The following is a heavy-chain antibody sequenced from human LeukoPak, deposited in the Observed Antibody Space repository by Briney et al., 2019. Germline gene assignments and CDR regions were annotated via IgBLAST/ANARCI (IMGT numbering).Heavy chain of an antibody. CDR2: INHSGST. V-gene: IGHV4-34*01. CDR1: GGSFSGYY. D-gene: IGHD3-16*01. CDR3: AREMGGWLNDY. J-gene: IGHJ4*02. Sequence: SETLSLTCAVYGGSFSGYYWSWIRQPPGKGLEWIGEINHSGSTNYNPSLKSRVTISVDTSKNQFSLKLSSVTAADTAVYYCAREMGGWLNDYWGQGTLVTVSS.